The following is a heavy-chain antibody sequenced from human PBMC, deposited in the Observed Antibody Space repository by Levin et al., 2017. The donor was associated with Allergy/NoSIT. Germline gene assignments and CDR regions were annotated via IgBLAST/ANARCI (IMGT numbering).Heavy chain of an antibody. D-gene: IGHD3-22*01. CDR2: IVVGSGNT. CDR3: AAKDQPGYYYDSSGYYLDAFDI. Sequence: SVKVSYKASGFTFTSSAMQWVRQARGQRLEWIGWIVVGSGNTNYAQKFQERVTITRDMSTSTAYMELSSLRSEDTAVYYCAAKDQPGYYYDSSGYYLDAFDIWGQGTMVTVSS. J-gene: IGHJ3*02. CDR1: GFTFTSSA. V-gene: IGHV1-58*02.